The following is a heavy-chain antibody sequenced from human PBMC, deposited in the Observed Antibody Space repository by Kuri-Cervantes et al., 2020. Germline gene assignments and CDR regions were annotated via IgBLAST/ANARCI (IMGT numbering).Heavy chain of an antibody. Sequence: SGPTLVKPTQTLTLTCTFSGFSLTTTGVGVGWIRQPPGKALEWLALIYWDDDKHYSTSLKTRLTISKDTSKNQVVLTMTNMDPVDTATYYCARIRAFSYFDYWGQGTLVTVSS. CDR3: ARIRAFSYFDY. CDR1: GFSLTTTGVG. CDR2: IYWDDDK. D-gene: IGHD5-18*01. J-gene: IGHJ4*02. V-gene: IGHV2-5*02.